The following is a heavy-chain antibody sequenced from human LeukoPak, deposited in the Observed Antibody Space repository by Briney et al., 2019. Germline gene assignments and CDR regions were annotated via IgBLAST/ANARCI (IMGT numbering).Heavy chain of an antibody. CDR1: GFTFSSYA. D-gene: IGHD5-18*01. CDR3: AKAKTQAMVLPGNY. CDR2: VSGSGDTT. Sequence: GRSLRLSCAASGFTFSSYAMNWVRQPPGKGLEWVSTVSGSGDTTYYADSVKGRFTISRDSSKNTLYLQMNSLRVEDTAVYYCAKAKTQAMVLPGNYWGQGTRVTVSS. J-gene: IGHJ4*02. V-gene: IGHV3-23*01.